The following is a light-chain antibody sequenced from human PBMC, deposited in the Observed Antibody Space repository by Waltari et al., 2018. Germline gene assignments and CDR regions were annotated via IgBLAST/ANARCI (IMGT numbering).Light chain of an antibody. CDR3: CSYAGSYTWV. Sequence: SALTQPRSVSGSPGQSVTISCTGTTNDLGSYNYVSWYQQHPGKAPKLIILDVTKRPSGVPDRLSGSKSGNPASLTISGLRAEDEAEYYCCSYAGSYTWVFGGGTKLTVV. CDR1: TNDLGSYNY. V-gene: IGLV2-11*01. J-gene: IGLJ3*02. CDR2: DVT.